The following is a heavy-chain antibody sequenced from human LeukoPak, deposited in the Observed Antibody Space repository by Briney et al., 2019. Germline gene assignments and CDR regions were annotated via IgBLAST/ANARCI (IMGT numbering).Heavy chain of an antibody. CDR2: FTSRSGTI. CDR3: ASGPHYGSGDFDY. J-gene: IGHJ4*02. CDR1: GFTFSSYS. V-gene: IGHV3-21*04. Sequence: PGGSLRLSCVASGFTFSSYSMNWVRQAPGKGLEWVSSFTSRSGTIYYADSVKGRFTISRDNSKNTLYLQMNSLRAEDTAVYYCASGPHYGSGDFDYWGQGTLVTVSS. D-gene: IGHD3-10*01.